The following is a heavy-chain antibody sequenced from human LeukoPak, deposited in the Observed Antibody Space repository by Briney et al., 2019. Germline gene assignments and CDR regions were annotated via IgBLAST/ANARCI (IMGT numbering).Heavy chain of an antibody. Sequence: PGGSLRLSCAASGFTFSSYWMSWVRQAPGKGLEWVASVKQDGSDKYSADSVKGRFTISRDNAKNSLYLQMNSLRAEDTAVYYCARDLAGPPQEAFDIWGQGTMVTVSS. V-gene: IGHV3-7*01. J-gene: IGHJ3*02. CDR3: ARDLAGPPQEAFDI. CDR1: GFTFSSYW. CDR2: VKQDGSDK.